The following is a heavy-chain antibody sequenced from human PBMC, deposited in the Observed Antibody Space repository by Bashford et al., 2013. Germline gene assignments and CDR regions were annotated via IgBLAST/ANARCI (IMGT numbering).Heavy chain of an antibody. J-gene: IGHJ6*02. Sequence: PSVKVSCKASGYTFTSYGISWVRQAPGQGLEWMGGIIPIFGTANYAQKFQGRVTITADESTSTAYMELSSLRSEDTAVYYCARGVLYCSSTSCYIGHLDYYYYGMDVWGQGTTVTVSS. V-gene: IGHV1-69*13. CDR2: IIPIFGTA. D-gene: IGHD2-2*02. CDR3: ARGVLYCSSTSCYIGHLDYYYYGMDV. CDR1: GYTFTSYG.